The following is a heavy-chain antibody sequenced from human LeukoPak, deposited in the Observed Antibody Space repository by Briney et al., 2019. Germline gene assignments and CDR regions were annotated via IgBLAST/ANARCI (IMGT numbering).Heavy chain of an antibody. D-gene: IGHD1-26*01. CDR3: AREGGIVGAITGTYYYYMDV. V-gene: IGHV3-20*04. CDR1: GSTFDDYG. Sequence: TGGSLRLSCAASGSTFDDYGMSWVRQAPGKGLEWVSGINWNGGSTGYADSVKGRFTISRDNAKNSLYLQMNSLRAEDTALYYCAREGGIVGAITGTYYYYMDVWGKGTTVTVSS. J-gene: IGHJ6*03. CDR2: INWNGGST.